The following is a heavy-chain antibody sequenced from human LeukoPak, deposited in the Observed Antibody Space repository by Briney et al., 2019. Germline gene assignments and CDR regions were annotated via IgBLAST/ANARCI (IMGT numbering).Heavy chain of an antibody. CDR3: ARARGSGTLTNWFDP. D-gene: IGHD3-10*01. J-gene: IGHJ5*02. Sequence: ASVKVSCKASGYTFSDFKMHWVRQAPGQGLEWMGWIDPNSGGTNYAQMFQGRVSMTRDTSISIVYMELHALASDDTAVYFCARARGSGTLTNWFDPWGQGTLVTVSS. V-gene: IGHV1-2*02. CDR1: GYTFSDFK. CDR2: IDPNSGGT.